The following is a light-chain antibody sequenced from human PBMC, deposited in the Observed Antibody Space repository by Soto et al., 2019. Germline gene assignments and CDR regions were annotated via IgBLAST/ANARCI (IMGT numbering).Light chain of an antibody. CDR2: EVT. V-gene: IGLV2-14*01. CDR3: TSYTGSSPLLV. CDR1: TSDVGGYNY. J-gene: IGLJ1*01. Sequence: SALTQPASVSGSPGQSITISCTGTTSDVGGYNYVSWYQQHPGKAPRLIIWEVTNRPSGISNRFSGSKSGNTAYLTISGLQAEDGAAYYCTSYTGSSPLLVFGTGTKVTVL.